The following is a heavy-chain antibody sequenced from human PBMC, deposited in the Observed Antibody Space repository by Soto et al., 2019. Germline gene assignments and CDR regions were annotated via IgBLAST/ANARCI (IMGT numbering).Heavy chain of an antibody. D-gene: IGHD3-9*01. Sequence: QVQLQESGPGLVKPSGTLSLTCAVSGGSISSSNWWSWVRPPPGKGLEWMGVIYHSGSTNYNPSLKRRVTRAVDNLTNQDSLKLSSVTAADTAVYYCAGGGCDMLTCCILRYFDLWGRGTLVTVSS. V-gene: IGHV4-4*02. J-gene: IGHJ2*01. CDR2: IYHSGST. CDR3: AGGGCDMLTCCILRYFDL. CDR1: GGSISSSNW.